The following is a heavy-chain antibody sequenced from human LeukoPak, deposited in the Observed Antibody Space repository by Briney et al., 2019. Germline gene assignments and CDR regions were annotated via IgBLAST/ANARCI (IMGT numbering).Heavy chain of an antibody. CDR1: GFTFSSYW. J-gene: IGHJ6*02. CDR2: INSDGTIT. D-gene: IGHD5-18*01. CDR3: AREDTALAHFGMDV. Sequence: GGSLRLSCAASGFTFSSYWMHWVRQAPGQGLVWVSRINSDGTITTYADSVKGRFTISRDNAKNTLYLQMNSLRAEDTAVYYCAREDTALAHFGMDVWGQGTTATVSS. V-gene: IGHV3-74*01.